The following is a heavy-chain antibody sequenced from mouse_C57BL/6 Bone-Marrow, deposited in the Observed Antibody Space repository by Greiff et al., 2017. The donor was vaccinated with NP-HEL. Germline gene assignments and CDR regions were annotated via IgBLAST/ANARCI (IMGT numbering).Heavy chain of an antibody. Sequence: VKLQESGAELVRPGTSVKVSCKASGYAFTNYLIEWVKQRPGQGLEWIGVINPGSGGTNYNEKFKGKATLTADKSSSTAYMQLSSLTSEDSAVYFGARNRITTVVADFDYWGQGTTLTVSS. CDR2: INPGSGGT. CDR3: ARNRITTVVADFDY. J-gene: IGHJ2*01. CDR1: GYAFTNYL. D-gene: IGHD1-1*01. V-gene: IGHV1-54*01.